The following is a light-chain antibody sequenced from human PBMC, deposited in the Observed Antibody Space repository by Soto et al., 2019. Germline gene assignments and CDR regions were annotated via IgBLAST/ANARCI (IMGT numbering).Light chain of an antibody. CDR1: QSLLHITGETF. Sequence: DVVMTQTPLSLSVAPVQPASIPCKSSQSLLHITGETFLFWYLQKPGQSPQLLIYEVSTRVSGVPDRFSGSGSGTDFTLEISRVETDDVGIYYCMQSTQLPPTFGQGTRLEI. V-gene: IGKV2D-29*02. CDR3: MQSTQLPPT. CDR2: EVS. J-gene: IGKJ5*01.